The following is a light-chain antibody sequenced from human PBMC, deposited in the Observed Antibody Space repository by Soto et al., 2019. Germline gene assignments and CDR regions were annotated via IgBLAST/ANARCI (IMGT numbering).Light chain of an antibody. Sequence: PGERATLSCRASQSVDSYIAWYQQKPGQAPRLLIFDAFNRATGIPARFSGSGSGTDFTLTISNVEPEDFAVYYCQQHSNGLTFGGGNKVEIK. V-gene: IGKV3-11*01. CDR3: QQHSNGLT. CDR1: QSVDSY. CDR2: DAF. J-gene: IGKJ4*01.